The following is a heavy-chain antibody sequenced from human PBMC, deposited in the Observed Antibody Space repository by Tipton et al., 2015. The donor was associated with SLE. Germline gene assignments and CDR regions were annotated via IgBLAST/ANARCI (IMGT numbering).Heavy chain of an antibody. CDR2: ISQSGIT. V-gene: IGHV4-38-2*02. D-gene: IGHD1-1*01. CDR3: ARDPIWSEGSVY. Sequence: GLVKPSETLSLTCTVSGYSISSGYHWGWIRQPPGKGLEWIGSISQSGITHYNPSLESRVTISVDTSKNQFSLKLNSVTAADTAVYYCARDPIWSEGSVYWGQGTPVTVSS. CDR1: GYSISSGYH. J-gene: IGHJ4*02.